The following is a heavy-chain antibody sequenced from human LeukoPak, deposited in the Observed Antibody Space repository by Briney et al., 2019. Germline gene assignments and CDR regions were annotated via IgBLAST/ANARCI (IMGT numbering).Heavy chain of an antibody. Sequence: GGSLRLSCAASGFTFSSYWMHWVRQAPGKGLVWVSRINSDGSSTSYADSVKGRFTISRDNSKNTLYLQMNSLRAEDTAVYYCTKDQGGGYSYGQLFDYWGQGTLVTVSS. CDR3: TKDQGGGYSYGQLFDY. D-gene: IGHD5-18*01. J-gene: IGHJ4*02. CDR2: INSDGSST. V-gene: IGHV3-74*01. CDR1: GFTFSSYW.